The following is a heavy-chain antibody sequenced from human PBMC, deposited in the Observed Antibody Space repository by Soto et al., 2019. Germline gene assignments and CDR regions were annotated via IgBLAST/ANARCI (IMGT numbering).Heavy chain of an antibody. CDR1: GGSISSSSYY. CDR2: IYYSGST. Sequence: QLQLQESGPGLVKPSETLSLTCTVSGGSISSSSYYWGWIRQPPGKGLEWIGSIYYSGSTYYNPSPKSRVTISADTSKNQFSLKLSSVTAADTAVYYCARTLAFGGVIVIHAFDIWGQGTMVTVSS. V-gene: IGHV4-39*01. CDR3: ARTLAFGGVIVIHAFDI. J-gene: IGHJ3*02. D-gene: IGHD3-16*02.